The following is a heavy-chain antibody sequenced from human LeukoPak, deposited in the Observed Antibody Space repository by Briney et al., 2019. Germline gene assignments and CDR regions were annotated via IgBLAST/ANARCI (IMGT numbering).Heavy chain of an antibody. CDR3: ARDDCSRTSCYFGVDV. CDR1: GYSISSGYY. V-gene: IGHV4-38-2*02. Sequence: SETLSLTCTVSGYSISSGYYWGWPRQPPGKGLEWIGSIYHSGSTYYNPSLKSRVTISVDTSKNQFSLQLSSVTAADTAVYYCARDDCSRTSCYFGVDVWGKGTTVTVSS. J-gene: IGHJ6*04. CDR2: IYHSGST. D-gene: IGHD2-2*01.